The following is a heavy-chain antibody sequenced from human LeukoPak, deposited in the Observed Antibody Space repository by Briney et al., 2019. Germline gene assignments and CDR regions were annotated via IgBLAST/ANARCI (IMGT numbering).Heavy chain of an antibody. CDR3: ARLPHIAVGAFDI. V-gene: IGHV4-61*02. D-gene: IGHD6-19*01. J-gene: IGHJ3*02. CDR2: IYTSGST. Sequence: PSETLSLTCTVSGGSISSGSYYWGWIRQPAGKGLEWIGRIYTSGSTNYNPSLKSRVTISVDTSKNQFSLKLGSVTAADTAVYYCARLPHIAVGAFDIWGQGTMVTVSS. CDR1: GGSISSGSYY.